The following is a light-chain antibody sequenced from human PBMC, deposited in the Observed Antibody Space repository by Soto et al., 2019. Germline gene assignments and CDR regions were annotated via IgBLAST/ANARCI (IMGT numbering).Light chain of an antibody. V-gene: IGKV3-15*01. J-gene: IGKJ3*01. CDR1: QSVGSN. CDR3: QQYGNLPLT. CDR2: GAS. Sequence: ERVMTQSPATLSVSPGERATLSWRASQSVGSNLAWYQQKPGQAPRLLIFGASSRATGVPARFSGSGSGTEFTLTINSLQSGDFAVYFCQQYGNLPLTFGPGTKVDIK.